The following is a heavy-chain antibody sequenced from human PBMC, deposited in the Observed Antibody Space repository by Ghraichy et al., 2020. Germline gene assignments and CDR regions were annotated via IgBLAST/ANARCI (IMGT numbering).Heavy chain of an antibody. CDR1: GDSISSYY. CDR3: ARGQLLSIDVFNI. CDR2: IYYSGST. D-gene: IGHD2-2*01. J-gene: IGHJ3*02. V-gene: IGHV4-59*01. Sequence: PETLSLTCTVSGDSISSYYWGWIRQPPEKGLEWIGNIYYSGSTNYNPSLKSRVTISVDTSKNQFSLKLSSVTAADTAVYYCARGQLLSIDVFNIWGQGTMVTVSS.